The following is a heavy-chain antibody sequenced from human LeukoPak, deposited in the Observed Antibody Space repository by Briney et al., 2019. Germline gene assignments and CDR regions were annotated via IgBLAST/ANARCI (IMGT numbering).Heavy chain of an antibody. J-gene: IGHJ3*02. CDR2: IKHDGSEK. D-gene: IGHD1-20*01. CDR1: GFTFSTYW. Sequence: GGSLRLSCAASGFTFSTYWMSWVRQAPGKGLEWVANIKHDGSEKNYVDSVKSRFTISRDNAENSLSLQMTSLRAEDTAVYYCASWRQDNWSDRAFDIWGQGTMVTVSS. V-gene: IGHV3-7*01. CDR3: ASWRQDNWSDRAFDI.